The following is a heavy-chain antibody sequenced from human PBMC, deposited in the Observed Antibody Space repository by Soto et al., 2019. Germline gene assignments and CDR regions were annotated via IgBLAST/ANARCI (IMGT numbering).Heavy chain of an antibody. CDR2: IIPTLGTP. Sequence: QVQLVQSGAEVKKPGSSVKVSCKASGGTFSTHAISWVRQAPGQGLEWLGGIIPTLGTPNYAQKFQGRVTVTADEYTRTAYMELSRLTSEDTAVYYWARAAFRSGYFGYYFGMDVWGQGTAVNV. J-gene: IGHJ6*02. D-gene: IGHD3-3*01. CDR1: GGTFSTHA. V-gene: IGHV1-69*01. CDR3: ARAAFRSGYFGYYFGMDV.